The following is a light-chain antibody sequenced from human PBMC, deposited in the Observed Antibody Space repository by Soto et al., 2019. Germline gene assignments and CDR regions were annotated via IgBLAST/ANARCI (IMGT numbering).Light chain of an antibody. CDR3: QQSYSTPQVT. CDR1: QSIASY. CDR2: ATS. Sequence: DIQMTQSPSSLSASVGDRVTITCRASQSIASYLDWYQQKPGKAPKLLIYATSSLQSGVPSRFGGSGSGTDFTLTINSLQPEDFATYYCQQSYSTPQVTFGGGTKVEIK. V-gene: IGKV1-39*01. J-gene: IGKJ4*01.